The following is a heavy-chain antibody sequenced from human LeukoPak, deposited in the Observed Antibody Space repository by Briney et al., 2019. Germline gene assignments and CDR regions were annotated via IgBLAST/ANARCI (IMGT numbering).Heavy chain of an antibody. V-gene: IGHV3-30*03. CDR2: ISYDGSNK. CDR1: RFTFNNYV. D-gene: IGHD1-26*01. CDR3: ARVKGATTNFDY. Sequence: PGGSLRLSCAASRFTFNNYVMSWVRQAPGKGLEWVAVISYDGSNKYYADSVKGRFTISRDNSKNTLYLQMNSLRAEDTAVYYCARVKGATTNFDYWGQGTLVTVSS. J-gene: IGHJ4*02.